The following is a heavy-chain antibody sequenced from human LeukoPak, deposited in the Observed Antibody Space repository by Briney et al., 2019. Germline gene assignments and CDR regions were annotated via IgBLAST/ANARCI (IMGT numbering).Heavy chain of an antibody. CDR2: ISSYNGNA. V-gene: IGHV1-18*01. CDR3: ARARDRYDYAGFDH. Sequence: SASLSCTASGYPFTTYGISWVRQAPGQGVEWMGWISSYNGNADYAQKFRGRVTMTTAPYTNTAYMELRSLRFDASADYCCARARDRYDYAGFDHWGQGTRVTVSS. J-gene: IGHJ5*02. D-gene: IGHD5-12*01. CDR1: GYPFTTYG.